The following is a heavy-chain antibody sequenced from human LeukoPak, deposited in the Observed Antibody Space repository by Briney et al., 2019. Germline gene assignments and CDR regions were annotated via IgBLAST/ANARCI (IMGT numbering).Heavy chain of an antibody. CDR1: GGSISSYY. CDR2: ISWNSGSI. CDR3: EKDIEYGRGWLYFDY. D-gene: IGHD4-17*01. V-gene: IGHV3-9*01. J-gene: IGHJ4*02. Sequence: LSLTCTVSGGSISSYYWSWIRQPPGKGLEWVSGISWNSGSIGYADSVKGRFTISRDNAKNSLYLQMNSLRAEDTALYYCEKDIEYGRGWLYFDYWGRGPLVPVS.